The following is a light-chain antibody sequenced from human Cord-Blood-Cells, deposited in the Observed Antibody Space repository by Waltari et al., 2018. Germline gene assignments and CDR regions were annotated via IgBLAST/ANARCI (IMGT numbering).Light chain of an antibody. CDR2: EVS. CDR3: SSYAGSNIVV. Sequence: QSALTQPPSASGSPGQSVTISCTGTSSDVGGYNYVSWYQQHPGKAPKHMIYEVSRRPAGVPDGFSGSKSGNTASRTGSGLQAEDEADYYCSSYAGSNIVVFGGGTKLTVL. CDR1: SSDVGGYNY. V-gene: IGLV2-8*01. J-gene: IGLJ2*01.